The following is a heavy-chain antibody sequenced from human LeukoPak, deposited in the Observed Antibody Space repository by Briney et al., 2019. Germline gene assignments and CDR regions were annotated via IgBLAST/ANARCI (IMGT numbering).Heavy chain of an antibody. Sequence: PGGSPRLSCAASGFTLSNHWMSWVRQAPGKGLAWVANIKGDGSEKYYVDSVRGRFTISRDNAKNSLYLQMNSLRAEDTAVYYCARSLQTRSTNPFEYWGQGTLVTVSS. CDR2: IKGDGSEK. CDR3: ARSLQTRSTNPFEY. D-gene: IGHD2-2*01. CDR1: GFTLSNHW. J-gene: IGHJ4*02. V-gene: IGHV3-7*01.